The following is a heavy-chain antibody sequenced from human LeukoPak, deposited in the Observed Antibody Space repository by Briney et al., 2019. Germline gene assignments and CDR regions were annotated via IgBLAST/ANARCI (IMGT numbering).Heavy chain of an antibody. CDR3: ARDEYYYDSSGSGSNAFDI. J-gene: IGHJ3*02. CDR1: GHTFTGYF. CDR2: INPNSGDT. Sequence: ASVTVSCKASGHTFTGYFMRWVRQAPGQGLEWMGWINPNSGDTNYAQKFQGRVTLTRDTSIVTAYMELSRLRSDDTAVYYCARDEYYYDSSGSGSNAFDIWGQGTMVTVSS. V-gene: IGHV1-2*02. D-gene: IGHD3-22*01.